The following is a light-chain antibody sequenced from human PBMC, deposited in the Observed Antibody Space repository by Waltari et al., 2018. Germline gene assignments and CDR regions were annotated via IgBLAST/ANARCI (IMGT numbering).Light chain of an antibody. CDR3: QQSYSTPPT. J-gene: IGKJ1*01. CDR2: AAS. CDR1: QSISSY. V-gene: IGKV1-39*01. Sequence: DIQMTQSPSSLSASVGDRVTITCRASQSISSYLNWYQQKPGKAPKLLIYAASSLQSGVPSRFSGSGAGTDFTLTISILQPEDFATYYCQQSYSTPPTFCQGTKVEIK.